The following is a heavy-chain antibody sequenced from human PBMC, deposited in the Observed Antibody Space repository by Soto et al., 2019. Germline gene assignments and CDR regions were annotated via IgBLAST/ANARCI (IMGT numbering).Heavy chain of an antibody. CDR1: GFTFSSYG. V-gene: IGHV3-33*01. CDR3: ARDRGAATARYDAFDI. Sequence: GGSLRLSCAASGFTFSSYGMHWVRQAPGKGLEWVAVIWYDGSNKYYADSVKGRFTISRDNSKNTLYLQMNSLRAEDTVLFYCARDRGAATARYDAFDIWGQGTMVTVSS. J-gene: IGHJ3*02. CDR2: IWYDGSNK. D-gene: IGHD3-10*01.